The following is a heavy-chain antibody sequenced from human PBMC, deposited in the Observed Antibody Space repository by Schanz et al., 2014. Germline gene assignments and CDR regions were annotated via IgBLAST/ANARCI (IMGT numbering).Heavy chain of an antibody. CDR3: ARDGVDAAAGGNY. CDR2: INPIGGST. CDR1: GYTFTNFF. J-gene: IGHJ4*02. V-gene: IGHV1-46*03. Sequence: QVHLVQSGAEVHKPGASLKISCKASGYTFTNFFLHWVRQAPGQGLEWMGIINPIGGSTTYAQKFQGRVTVTRDTSTSTVYMELSSLRSEDTAVYYCARDGVDAAAGGNYWGQGTLXTVSS. D-gene: IGHD6-13*01.